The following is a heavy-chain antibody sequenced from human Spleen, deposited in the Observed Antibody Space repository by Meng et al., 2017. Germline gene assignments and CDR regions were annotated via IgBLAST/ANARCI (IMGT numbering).Heavy chain of an antibody. CDR1: GYTYTDYQ. CDR3: VKHSSDWSLDS. D-gene: IGHD6-19*01. Sequence: QVQLVQSGPEGKKPGALVMVSCKASGYTYTDYQTDWVRQAPGQGLEWMGWIHPSGHPTYAQKFQGRVTMTIDTSTTTASMELRSLRSDDSALYYCVKHSSDWSLDSWGQGTLVTVSS. J-gene: IGHJ4*02. V-gene: IGHV1-18*01. CDR2: IHPSGHP.